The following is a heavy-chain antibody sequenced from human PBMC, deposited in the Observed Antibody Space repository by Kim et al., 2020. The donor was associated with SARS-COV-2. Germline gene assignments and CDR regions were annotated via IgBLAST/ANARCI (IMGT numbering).Heavy chain of an antibody. CDR2: GGTT. D-gene: IGHD3-16*01. Sequence: GGTTEYAASVKGRFTISRDDSKSIAYLQMNSLKTEDTAVYYCTREGGVDYWGQGTLVTVSS. CDR3: TREGGVDY. V-gene: IGHV3-49*02. J-gene: IGHJ4*02.